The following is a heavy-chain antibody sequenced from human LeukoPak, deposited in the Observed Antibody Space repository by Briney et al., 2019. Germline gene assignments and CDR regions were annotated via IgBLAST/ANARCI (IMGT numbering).Heavy chain of an antibody. V-gene: IGHV4-34*01. CDR1: GFTFSSYN. CDR3: ARSDGYGLVGI. D-gene: IGHD3-10*01. CDR2: INHSGST. J-gene: IGHJ3*02. Sequence: KTGGSLRLSCAASGFTFSSYNMNWVRQPPGKGLEWIGEINHSGSTNYNPSLKSRVTISVDTSKNQFSLKLSSVTAADTAVYYCARSDGYGLVGIWGQGTMVTVSS.